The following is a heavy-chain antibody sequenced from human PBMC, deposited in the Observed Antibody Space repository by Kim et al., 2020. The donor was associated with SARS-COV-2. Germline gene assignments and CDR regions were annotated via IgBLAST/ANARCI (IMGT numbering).Heavy chain of an antibody. Sequence: SETLSLTCTVSGGSISSYYWSWIRQPPGPGLPWISYIYYTGSPNYTPSLKSRVTISVDTSKNHFSLKLSSVTAADTAVYYCARFTRSGFGELLGRYGMDVWGQGTTVTVSS. CDR3: ARFTRSGFGELLGRYGMDV. V-gene: IGHV4-59*01. J-gene: IGHJ6*02. D-gene: IGHD3-10*01. CDR2: IYYTGSP. CDR1: GGSISSYY.